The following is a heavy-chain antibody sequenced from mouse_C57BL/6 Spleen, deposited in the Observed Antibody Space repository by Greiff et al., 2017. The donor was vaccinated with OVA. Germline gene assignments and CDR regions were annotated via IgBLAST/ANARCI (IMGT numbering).Heavy chain of an antibody. V-gene: IGHV1-61*01. J-gene: IGHJ2*01. CDR1: GYTFTSYL. CDR2: IYPSDSET. CDR3: AREGTAQAFDY. D-gene: IGHD3-2*02. Sequence: QVQLKQPGAELVRPGSSVKLSCKASGYTFTSYLMDWVKQRPGQGLEWIGNIYPSDSETHYNQKFKDKATLTVDKSSSTAYMQLSSLTSEDSAVYYCAREGTAQAFDYWGQGTTLTVSS.